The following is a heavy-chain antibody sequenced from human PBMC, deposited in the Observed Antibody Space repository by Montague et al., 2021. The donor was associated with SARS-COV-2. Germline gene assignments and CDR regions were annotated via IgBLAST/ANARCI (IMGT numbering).Heavy chain of an antibody. CDR2: IFYTGST. J-gene: IGHJ4*02. CDR3: ARGDDWSYDGGFDY. CDR1: GASISSGGYF. V-gene: IGHV4-39*01. Sequence: SESLSLTCTVSGASISSGGYFWGWIRQPPGKGPEWVGSIFYTGSTFYSPSLRSRLTISVDTSKNQFSLRLRSVTAADTAVYYCARGDDWSYDGGFDYWGQGTLVTVSS. D-gene: IGHD3-16*01.